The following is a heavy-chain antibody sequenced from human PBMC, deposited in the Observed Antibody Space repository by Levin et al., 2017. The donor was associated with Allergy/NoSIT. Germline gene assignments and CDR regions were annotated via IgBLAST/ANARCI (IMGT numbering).Heavy chain of an antibody. V-gene: IGHV3-30-3*01. Sequence: GGSLRLSCAASGFTFSSYAMHWVRQAPGKGLEWVAVISYDGSNKYYADSVKGRFTISRDNSKNTLYLQMNSLRAEDTAVYYCAREGYCSSTSCYLYFDYWGQGTLVTVSS. CDR1: GFTFSSYA. D-gene: IGHD2-2*01. CDR3: AREGYCSSTSCYLYFDY. J-gene: IGHJ4*02. CDR2: ISYDGSNK.